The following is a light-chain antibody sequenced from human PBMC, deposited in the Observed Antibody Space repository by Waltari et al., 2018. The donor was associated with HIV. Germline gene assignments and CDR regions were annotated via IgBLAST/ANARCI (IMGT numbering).Light chain of an antibody. CDR2: YRSDSDK. CDR1: SGITVGTYR. Sequence: QAVLTQPASLSASPGASASLTCTLRSGITVGTYRIYWYQQTPGSPHRYLLSYRSDSDKEHGAGVPSRFAGSKDASANAGILLSSGLQSEDEADYYCMIWHSSAWVFGGGTKLTVL. CDR3: MIWHSSAWV. J-gene: IGLJ3*02. V-gene: IGLV5-45*01.